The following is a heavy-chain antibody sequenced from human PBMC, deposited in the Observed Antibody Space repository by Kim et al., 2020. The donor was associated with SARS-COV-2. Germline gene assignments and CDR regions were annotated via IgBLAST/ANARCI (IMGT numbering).Heavy chain of an antibody. Sequence: GGSLRLSCAASGFTVSSNYMSWVRQAPGKGLEWVSVIYSGGSTYYADAVKGRCTIFRDNSKNTLYLQMNNLMTEDAAAEYCATAEKTRIVVDHYDMYVWG. CDR2: IYSGGST. J-gene: IGHJ6*01. D-gene: IGHD3-22*01. CDR3: ATAEKTRIVVDHYDMYV. V-gene: IGHV3-53*01. CDR1: GFTVSSNY.